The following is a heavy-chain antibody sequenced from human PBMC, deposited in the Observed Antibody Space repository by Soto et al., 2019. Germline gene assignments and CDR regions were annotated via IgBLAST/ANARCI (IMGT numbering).Heavy chain of an antibody. V-gene: IGHV5-51*01. D-gene: IGHD4-17*01. CDR1: GYGFTSYW. J-gene: IGHJ6*02. Sequence: GESLKISCKGSGYGFTSYWIGWVRQMPGKGLEWMGIIYPGDSDTRYSPSFQGQVTISADKSISTAYLQWSSLKASDTAMYYCARLLQTTVYYYYGMDVWGQGTTVTVSS. CDR3: ARLLQTTVYYYYGMDV. CDR2: IYPGDSDT.